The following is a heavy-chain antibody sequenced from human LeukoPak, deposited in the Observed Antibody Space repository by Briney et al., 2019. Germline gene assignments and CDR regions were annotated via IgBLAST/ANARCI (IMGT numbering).Heavy chain of an antibody. J-gene: IGHJ4*02. CDR2: ISSSSYI. V-gene: IGHV3-21*01. D-gene: IGHD2-15*01. Sequence: GGSLRLSCAASGFTFSSYSMNWVRQAPGKGLEWVSSISSSSYIYYADSVKGRFTISRDNAKNSLYLQMNSLRAEDTAVYYCARDIVVGENYFDYWGQGTLVTVSS. CDR1: GFTFSSYS. CDR3: ARDIVVGENYFDY.